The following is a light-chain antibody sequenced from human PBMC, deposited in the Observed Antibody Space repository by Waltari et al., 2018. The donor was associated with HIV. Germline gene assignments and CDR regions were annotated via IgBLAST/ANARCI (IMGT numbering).Light chain of an antibody. CDR1: TGTIHTNP. CDR2: ANN. CDR3: QTYDSSDQV. Sequence: NFMMTQPHSVSESPGKTVAIPCTPSTGTIHTNPEQWYQQRPDSAPTPLIFANNQRPSGVPDRFSGSIDSSSNSASLTISGLQTEDEADYYCQTYDSSDQVFGGGTKVTVL. V-gene: IGLV6-57*03. J-gene: IGLJ3*02.